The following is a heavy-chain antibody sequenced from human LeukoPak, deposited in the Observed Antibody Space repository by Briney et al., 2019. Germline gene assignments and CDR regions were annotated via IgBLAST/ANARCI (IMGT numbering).Heavy chain of an antibody. J-gene: IGHJ3*02. CDR2: MSFDGTDK. CDR1: GFTFSTYA. Sequence: GGSLRLSYAASGFTFSTYAMHWVRQAPGKGLEWVAIMSFDGTDKYYAGSVKGRFTISRDNSKNTLFLQLNSLRSDDTAVYFCAREVSGAFDTWGQGTMVTVSS. CDR3: AREVSGAFDT. V-gene: IGHV3-30*01.